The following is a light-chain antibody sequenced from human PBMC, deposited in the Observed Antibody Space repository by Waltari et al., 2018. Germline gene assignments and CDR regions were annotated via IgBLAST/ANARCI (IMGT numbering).Light chain of an antibody. J-gene: IGKJ4*01. Sequence: EIVMTQSPATLSVSPGEGATLSCRASQRITPNLAWYQQKPGQPPRLLIFGASTRATGIPDRFSGSGSGTEFTLTISSLQSEDFAAYFCQHYNNWPLTFGGGTKVEIK. CDR1: QRITPN. CDR2: GAS. CDR3: QHYNNWPLT. V-gene: IGKV3-15*01.